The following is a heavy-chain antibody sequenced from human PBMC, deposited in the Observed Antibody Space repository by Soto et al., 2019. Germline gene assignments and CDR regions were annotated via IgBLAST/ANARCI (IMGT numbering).Heavy chain of an antibody. Sequence: EVQLVESGGGLVQPGGSLRLSCAASGFTFSDHYMDWVRQAPGKGLEWVGRIRNKANSYTTEYAASVKGRFTISRDDSESSLELERCCLKPVDTAVYYFTRIRLFLWGGYRAIEYWGQGTLVTVS. CDR2: IRNKANSYTT. J-gene: IGHJ4*02. CDR1: GFTFSDHY. V-gene: IGHV3-72*01. D-gene: IGHD3-16*02. CDR3: TRIRLFLWGGYRAIEY.